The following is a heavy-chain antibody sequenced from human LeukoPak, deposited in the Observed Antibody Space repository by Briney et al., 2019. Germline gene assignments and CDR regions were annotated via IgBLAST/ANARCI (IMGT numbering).Heavy chain of an antibody. J-gene: IGHJ5*02. CDR1: GFTFNNYA. D-gene: IGHD1-14*01. Sequence: GGSLRLSCAASGFTFNNYAMHWVRQAPGKGLEWVTTIWYDGSNKYYGDSVKGRFTISRDNSKSTLYLQMNSLRAEDTAVYYCARDKGNHPYDWFDPWGQGTLVTVSS. CDR2: IWYDGSNK. CDR3: ARDKGNHPYDWFDP. V-gene: IGHV3-33*01.